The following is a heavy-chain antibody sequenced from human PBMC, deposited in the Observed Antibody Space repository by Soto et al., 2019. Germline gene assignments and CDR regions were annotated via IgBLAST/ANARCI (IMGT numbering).Heavy chain of an antibody. Sequence: SETLSLTCTVSGGSISNYYWSWIRQPPGRGLEWIGHIFYSGSTNYSPAHKSRVTITVDTSKSQFSLKLSSVTAADTAVYYCAKDSGYNYGYFRWFDPWGQGTLVT. CDR1: GGSISNYY. CDR2: IFYSGST. CDR3: AKDSGYNYGYFRWFDP. D-gene: IGHD5-18*01. V-gene: IGHV4-59*01. J-gene: IGHJ5*02.